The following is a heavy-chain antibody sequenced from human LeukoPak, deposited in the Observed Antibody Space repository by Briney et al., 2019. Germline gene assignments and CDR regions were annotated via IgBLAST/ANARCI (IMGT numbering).Heavy chain of an antibody. V-gene: IGHV4-34*01. CDR2: INHSGST. CDR3: ARGVVVPAASLYYYYGMDV. Sequence: SETLSLTCAVYGGSFSGYYWSWIRQPPGKGLEWIGEINHSGSTNYNPSLKSRVTLSVDTSKNQFSLKLSSVTAADTAVYYCARGVVVPAASLYYYYGMDVWGQGTTVTVSS. J-gene: IGHJ6*02. D-gene: IGHD2-2*01. CDR1: GGSFSGYY.